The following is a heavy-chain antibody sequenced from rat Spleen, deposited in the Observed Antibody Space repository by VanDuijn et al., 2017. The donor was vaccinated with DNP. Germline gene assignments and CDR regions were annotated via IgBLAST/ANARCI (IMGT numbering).Heavy chain of an antibody. CDR3: AKEGNSGYYFDY. J-gene: IGHJ2*01. Sequence: EVQLVESGGGLVQPGRSMKLSCAASGFTFSSFAMAWVRQAPTKGLEWVASISYDGGNTYYRDSVKGRFTISRDNAKSSLYLQMDSLRSEDTSTYYCAKEGNSGYYFDYWGQGVMVTVSS. V-gene: IGHV5-20*01. CDR1: GFTFSSFA. CDR2: ISYDGGNT. D-gene: IGHD4-4*01.